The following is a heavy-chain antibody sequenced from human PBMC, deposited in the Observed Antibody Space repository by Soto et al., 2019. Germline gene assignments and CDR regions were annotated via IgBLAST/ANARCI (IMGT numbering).Heavy chain of an antibody. CDR1: GVTFSSYA. CDR3: AAGRDIVAAMAAFDI. J-gene: IGHJ3*02. Sequence: EVQLLESGGGLVQPGGSLRLSCAASGVTFSSYAMSWVRQAPGKGLEWGSAISGSGGSTYYADSVQCRFTISRDNSKNTLCLQVNSLSAEDTGVYYCAAGRDIVAAMAAFDIWGQGTMVTVSS. CDR2: ISGSGGST. V-gene: IGHV3-23*01. D-gene: IGHD5-12*01.